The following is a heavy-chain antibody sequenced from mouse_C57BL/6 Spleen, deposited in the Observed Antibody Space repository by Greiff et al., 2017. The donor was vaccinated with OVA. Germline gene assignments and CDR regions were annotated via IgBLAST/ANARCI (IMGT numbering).Heavy chain of an antibody. D-gene: IGHD3-2*02. V-gene: IGHV1-76*01. CDR3: ARPPTAQARDYAMDY. Sequence: VQLQQSGAELVRPGASVKLSCKASGYTFTDYYINWVKQRPGQGLEWIARIYPGSGNTYYNEKFKGKATLTAEKSSSTAYMQLSSLTSEDSAVYFCARPPTAQARDYAMDYWGQGTSVTVSS. CDR2: IYPGSGNT. CDR1: GYTFTDYY. J-gene: IGHJ4*01.